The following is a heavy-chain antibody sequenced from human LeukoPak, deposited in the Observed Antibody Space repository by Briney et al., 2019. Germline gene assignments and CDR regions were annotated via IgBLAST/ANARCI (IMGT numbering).Heavy chain of an antibody. CDR1: GFTFSSYV. CDR3: ARSYYYGSGSSENYFDY. J-gene: IGHJ4*02. V-gene: IGHV3-33*01. Sequence: GGSLRLSCAASGFTFSSYVMHWVRQAPGKGLEWVAVIWHDGSNKYYADSVKGRFTISRDNSKNTLYLQMNSLRAEDTAVYYCARSYYYGSGSSENYFDYWGQGTLVTVSS. D-gene: IGHD3-10*01. CDR2: IWHDGSNK.